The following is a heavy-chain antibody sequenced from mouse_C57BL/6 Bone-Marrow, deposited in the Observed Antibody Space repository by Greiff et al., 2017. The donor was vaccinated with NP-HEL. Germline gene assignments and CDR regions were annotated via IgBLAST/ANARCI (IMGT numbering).Heavy chain of an antibody. J-gene: IGHJ1*03. CDR1: GFSFNTYA. CDR3: VRHNYDYDWYFDV. V-gene: IGHV10-1*01. D-gene: IGHD2-4*01. Sequence: EVKLVESGGGLVQPKGSLKLSCAASGFSFNTYAMNWVRQAPGKGLEWVARIRSKSNNYATYYADSVKDRFTISRDDSESMLYLQMNNLKTEDTAMYYCVRHNYDYDWYFDVWGTGTTVTVSS. CDR2: IRSKSNNYAT.